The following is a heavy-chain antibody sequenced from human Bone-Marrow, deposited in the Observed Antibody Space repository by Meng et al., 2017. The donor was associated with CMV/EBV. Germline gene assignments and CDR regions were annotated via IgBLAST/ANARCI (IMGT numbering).Heavy chain of an antibody. V-gene: IGHV1-8*01. Sequence: ASVKVSCKASGYTFTSYDINWVRQATGQGLEWMGWMNPNSGNTGYAQEFQGRVNMTRDTSTSTVYMELSSLRSEDTAVYYCARLVGATHYWGQGTLVTVSS. D-gene: IGHD1-26*01. CDR1: GYTFTSYD. CDR2: MNPNSGNT. CDR3: ARLVGATHY. J-gene: IGHJ4*02.